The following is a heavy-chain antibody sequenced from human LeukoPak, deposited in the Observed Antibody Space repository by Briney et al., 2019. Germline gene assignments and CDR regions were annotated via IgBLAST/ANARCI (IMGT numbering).Heavy chain of an antibody. CDR3: ARSGAFGGGRWYFDY. J-gene: IGHJ4*02. Sequence: SGPTLVNPTHTLTLTCTFSGFSLSTSGMRVSWVRQPPGKALEWLARIDWDDDKFYSTSLKTRLTISKDTSKNQVVLTMTNIDAVDTATYYCARSGAFGGGRWYFDYWGQGTLVTVFS. CDR1: GFSLSTSGMR. CDR2: IDWDDDK. V-gene: IGHV2-70*04. D-gene: IGHD3-16*01.